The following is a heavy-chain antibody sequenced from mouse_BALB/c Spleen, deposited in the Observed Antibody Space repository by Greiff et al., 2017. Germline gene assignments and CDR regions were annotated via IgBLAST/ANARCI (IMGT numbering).Heavy chain of an antibody. D-gene: IGHD2-4*01. V-gene: IGHV3-6*02. Sequence: EVKLMESGPGLVKPSQSLSLTCSVTGYSITSGYYWNWVRQFPGNKLEWMGYISYDGSNNYNPSLKNRISTTRDTSKNQFFLKLNSVTTEDTATYYCARDDYYFDDWGQGTTLTVSS. CDR1: GYSITSGYY. CDR2: ISYDGSN. CDR3: ARDDYYFDD. J-gene: IGHJ2*01.